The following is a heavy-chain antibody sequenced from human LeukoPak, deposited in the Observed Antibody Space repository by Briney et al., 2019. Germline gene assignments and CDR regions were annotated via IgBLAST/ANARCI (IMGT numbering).Heavy chain of an antibody. D-gene: IGHD1-7*01. J-gene: IGHJ3*02. CDR2: IYSGGST. V-gene: IGHV3-53*01. Sequence: GGSLRLSCAASGFTFSSYSMNWVRQAPGKGLEWVSVIYSGGSTYYADSVKGRFTISRDNSKNTLYLQMNSLRAEDTAVYYCARDGTTYDAFDIWGQGTMVTVSS. CDR3: ARDGTTYDAFDI. CDR1: GFTFSSYS.